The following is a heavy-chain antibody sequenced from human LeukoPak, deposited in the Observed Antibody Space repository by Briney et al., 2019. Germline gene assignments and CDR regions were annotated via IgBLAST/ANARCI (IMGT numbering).Heavy chain of an antibody. CDR2: ITNDGSST. J-gene: IGHJ4*02. Sequence: GGSLRLSCAASGFTFSAYWMHWVRQAPGKGLVWVSRITNDGSSTSYADSVKGRFTISRDNAKDTLYLQMNSLRVEDTAVYYCAKGWDVDTAIDYWGQGTLVTVSS. V-gene: IGHV3-74*01. CDR3: AKGWDVDTAIDY. D-gene: IGHD5-18*01. CDR1: GFTFSAYW.